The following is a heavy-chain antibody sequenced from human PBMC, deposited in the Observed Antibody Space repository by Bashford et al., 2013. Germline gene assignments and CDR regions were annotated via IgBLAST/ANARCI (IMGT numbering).Heavy chain of an antibody. V-gene: IGHV1-69*08. CDR2: VIPVLTET. CDR1: RGTFTHYT. J-gene: IGHJ3*02. CDR3: ATDRCSSCGFRAAFDI. Sequence: VASVKVSCKASRGTFTHYTINWVRQAPGQGLEWMGRVIPVLTETIYAQKFQGRVTMTEDTSTDTAYMELSSLRSEDTAVYYCATDRCSSCGFRAAFDIWGQGTMVTVSS. D-gene: IGHD6-13*01.